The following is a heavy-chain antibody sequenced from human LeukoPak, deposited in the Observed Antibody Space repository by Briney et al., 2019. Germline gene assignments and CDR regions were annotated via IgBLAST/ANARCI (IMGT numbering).Heavy chain of an antibody. D-gene: IGHD2-8*01. V-gene: IGHV3-7*01. Sequence: GGSLRLSCAASGFSLSSCWMSWVRQAPGKGLEWVANINEDGSEQYYVDSVKGRFTMSRDNAKNSLYLQMNSLRDEDTALYYCTALYGGFDPWGQGTLVTVSS. CDR1: GFSLSSCW. CDR3: TALYGGFDP. J-gene: IGHJ5*02. CDR2: INEDGSEQ.